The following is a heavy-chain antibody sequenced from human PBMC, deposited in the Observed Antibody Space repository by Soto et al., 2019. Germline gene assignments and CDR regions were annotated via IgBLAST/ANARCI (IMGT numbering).Heavy chain of an antibody. CDR2: INHSGST. Sequence: QVQLQQWGAGLLKPSETLSLTCAVYGGSFSGYYWSWIRQPPGKGLEWIGEINHSGSTNYNPSLKSRVTISVDTSKNQFSLKLSSVTAADTAVYYCARDSYSSRNFDYWGQGTLVTVSS. CDR1: GGSFSGYY. J-gene: IGHJ4*02. V-gene: IGHV4-34*01. D-gene: IGHD6-13*01. CDR3: ARDSYSSRNFDY.